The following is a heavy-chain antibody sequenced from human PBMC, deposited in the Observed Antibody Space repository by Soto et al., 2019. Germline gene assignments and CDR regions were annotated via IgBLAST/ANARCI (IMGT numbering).Heavy chain of an antibody. CDR2: ISGSGGST. J-gene: IGHJ6*02. V-gene: IGHV3-23*01. Sequence: EVQLLESGGGLVQPGGSLRLSCAASGFTFSSYAMSWVRQAPGKGLEWVSAISGSGGSTYYADSVKGRFTISRDNSKNTLYLQMNSLRAEETAVYYCAKDLGSGGFGGMDVWGQGTTVTVSS. CDR1: GFTFSSYA. D-gene: IGHD3-10*01. CDR3: AKDLGSGGFGGMDV.